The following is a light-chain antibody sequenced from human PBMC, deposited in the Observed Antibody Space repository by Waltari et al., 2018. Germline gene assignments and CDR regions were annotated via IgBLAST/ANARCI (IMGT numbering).Light chain of an antibody. V-gene: IGLV2-11*01. CDR2: DVN. CDR1: SSDVGGYNY. CDR3: CSYAGSYTV. Sequence: QSALTQPRSVSGSPGQSVTISCTGTSSDVGGYNYVSWYQQHPGKVPKLIIYDVNTRPSGVPVRFSGAKSGTTASLTVSGLQAEDEADYYCCSYAGSYTVFGGGTKLTVL. J-gene: IGLJ2*01.